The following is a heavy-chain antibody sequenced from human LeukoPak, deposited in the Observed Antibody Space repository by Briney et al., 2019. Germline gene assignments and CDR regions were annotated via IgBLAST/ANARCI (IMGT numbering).Heavy chain of an antibody. CDR1: GFTFSSYG. D-gene: IGHD2-2*01. CDR3: ARDHCSSTSCYAYYYYGMDV. Sequence: PGGSLRLSCAASGFTFSSYGMNWVRQAPGKGLEWVAGIWYDGSNKYYADSVKGRFTISRDNSKNTLYLQMNSLRAEDTAVYYCARDHCSSTSCYAYYYYGMDVWGKGTTVTVSS. CDR2: IWYDGSNK. V-gene: IGHV3-33*01. J-gene: IGHJ6*04.